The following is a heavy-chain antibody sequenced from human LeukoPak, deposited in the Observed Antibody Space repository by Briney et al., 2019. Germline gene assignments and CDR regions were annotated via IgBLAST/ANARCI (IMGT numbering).Heavy chain of an antibody. D-gene: IGHD3-9*01. J-gene: IGHJ4*02. Sequence: ASVKVSCKASGYTFTGYYMHWVRQAPGQGLEWMGWINPNSGGTNYAQKFQGRVTMTRDTSISTAYMELSRLRSDDTAVYYCARRGGNILTGYYNLDYWGQGTLVTVSS. CDR2: INPNSGGT. V-gene: IGHV1-2*02. CDR3: ARRGGNILTGYYNLDY. CDR1: GYTFTGYY.